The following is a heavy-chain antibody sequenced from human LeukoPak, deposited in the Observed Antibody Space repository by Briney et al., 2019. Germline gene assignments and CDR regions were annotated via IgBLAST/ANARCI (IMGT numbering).Heavy chain of an antibody. D-gene: IGHD6-19*01. CDR3: ARGPGIAVAGYFDY. J-gene: IGHJ4*02. CDR2: INHSGCT. CDR1: GGSFSGYY. Sequence: SETLSLTCAVYGGSFSGYYWSWIRQPPGKGLEWIGEINHSGCTNYNPSLKSRVTISVDTSKNQFSLKLSSVTAADTAVYYCARGPGIAVAGYFDYWGQGTLVTVSS. V-gene: IGHV4-34*01.